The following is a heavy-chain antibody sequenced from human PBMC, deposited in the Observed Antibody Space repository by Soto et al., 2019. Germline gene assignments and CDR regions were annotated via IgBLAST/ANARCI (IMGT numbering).Heavy chain of an antibody. CDR2: ITSSGASI. V-gene: IGHV3-21*01. J-gene: IGHJ6*03. D-gene: IGHD2-15*01. CDR1: GFTFSSYS. CDR3: ARDGSEGSGEIGYYYYMDV. Sequence: EVQLVESGGGLVKPGGSLRLSCAASGFTFSSYSLNWVRQAPGKGLKWVSSITSSGASIYYADSVKGRFTISRDNAKNSLYLQMNSLRAEDTAVYYCARDGSEGSGEIGYYYYMDVWGKGTTATVSS.